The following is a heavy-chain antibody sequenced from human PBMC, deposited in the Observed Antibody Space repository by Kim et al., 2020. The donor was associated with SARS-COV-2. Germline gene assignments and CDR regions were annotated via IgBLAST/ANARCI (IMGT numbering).Heavy chain of an antibody. J-gene: IGHJ6*02. D-gene: IGHD4-17*01. CDR3: ARDFTTVTTFDYYYGMDV. Sequence: ASVKVSCKASGYTFTSYYMHWVRQAPGQGLEWMGIINPSGGSTSYAQKFQGRVTMTRDTSTSTAYMELSSLRSEDTAVYYCARDFTTVTTFDYYYGMDVWGQGTTVTVSS. V-gene: IGHV1-46*01. CDR1: GYTFTSYY. CDR2: INPSGGST.